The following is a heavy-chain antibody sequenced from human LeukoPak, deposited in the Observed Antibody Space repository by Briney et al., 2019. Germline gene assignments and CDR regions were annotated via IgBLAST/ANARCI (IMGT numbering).Heavy chain of an antibody. CDR3: GRTRSNNYGDYFDY. CDR2: IYTSGST. J-gene: IGHJ4*02. D-gene: IGHD4-17*01. V-gene: IGHV4-4*07. CDR1: GGSISSYY. Sequence: PSETLSLTCTVSGGSISSYYWSWIRQPAGKGLEWIGRIYTSGSTNYNPSLKSRVTMSVDTSKDQFSLTLSSLTAADTAVYYCGRTRSNNYGDYFDYWGQGTLVTVSS.